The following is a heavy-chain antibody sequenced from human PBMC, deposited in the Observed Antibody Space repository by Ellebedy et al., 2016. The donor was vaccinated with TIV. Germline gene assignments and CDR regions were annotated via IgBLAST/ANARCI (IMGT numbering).Heavy chain of an antibody. CDR2: IRSKANSYAT. V-gene: IGHV3-73*01. D-gene: IGHD3-10*01. CDR1: GFTFSGSA. Sequence: GGSLRLSCAASGFTFSGSAMHWVRQASGKGLEWVGRIRSKANSYATAYAASVKGRFTISRDDSKNTAYLQMNSLKTEDTAVYYCTRHGFMARMDVWGQGTTVTVSS. CDR3: TRHGFMARMDV. J-gene: IGHJ6*02.